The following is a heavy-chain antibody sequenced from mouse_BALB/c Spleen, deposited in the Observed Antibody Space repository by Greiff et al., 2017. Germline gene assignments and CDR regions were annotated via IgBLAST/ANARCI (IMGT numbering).Heavy chain of an antibody. D-gene: IGHD1-2*01. CDR1: GYTFTSYT. CDR2: INPSSGYT. J-gene: IGHJ3*01. Sequence: QVQLKESAAELARPGASVKMSCKASGYTFTSYTMHWVKQRPGQGLEWIGYINPSSGYTEYNQKFKDKTTLTADKSSSTAYMQLSSLTSEDSAVYYCARGDYGLFAYWGQGTLVTVSA. V-gene: IGHV1-4*02. CDR3: ARGDYGLFAY.